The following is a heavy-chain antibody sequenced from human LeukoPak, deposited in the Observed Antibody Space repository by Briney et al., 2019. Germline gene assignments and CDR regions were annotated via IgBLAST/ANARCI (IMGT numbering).Heavy chain of an antibody. D-gene: IGHD6-19*01. CDR2: ISSRGTTI. V-gene: IGHV3-11*01. CDR1: GFTFSDYY. Sequence: ETGGSLRLSCAASGFTFSDYYMTWIRQAPGKGLQWVSYISSRGTTIFYTDSVKGRFTISRDNAKNSLYLQMNSLRAEDTAVYYCARVIEHWLTDAFDIWGQGTMVTVSS. J-gene: IGHJ3*02. CDR3: ARVIEHWLTDAFDI.